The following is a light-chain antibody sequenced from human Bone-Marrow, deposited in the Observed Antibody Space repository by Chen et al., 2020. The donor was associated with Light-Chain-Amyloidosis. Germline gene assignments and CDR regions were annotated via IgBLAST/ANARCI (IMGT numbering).Light chain of an antibody. CDR3: SSYTARSTLV. V-gene: IGLV2-14*01. CDR1: SSDVGCYDF. CDR2: EVS. Sequence: QSALTQPASLSGSPGQSITISCTGTSSDVGCYDFVSWYQQHPGKAPKFMISEVSNLPSGVPNRFSVSKSGNTASLTISGLQAEDEAHYYCSSYTARSTLVFGGGTKVTVL. J-gene: IGLJ3*02.